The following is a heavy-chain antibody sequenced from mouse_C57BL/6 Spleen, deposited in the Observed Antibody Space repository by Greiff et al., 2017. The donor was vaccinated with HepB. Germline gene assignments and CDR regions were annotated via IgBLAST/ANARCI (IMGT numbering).Heavy chain of an antibody. CDR1: GFTFSSYA. V-gene: IGHV5-4*03. Sequence: EVMLVESGGGLVKPGGSLKLSCAASGFTFSSYAMSWVRRTPEKRLEWVATISDGGSYTYYPDNVKGRFTISRDNAKNNLYLQMSHLKSEDTAMYYCARDDGYYDYWGQGTTLTVSS. D-gene: IGHD2-3*01. J-gene: IGHJ2*01. CDR2: ISDGGSYT. CDR3: ARDDGYYDY.